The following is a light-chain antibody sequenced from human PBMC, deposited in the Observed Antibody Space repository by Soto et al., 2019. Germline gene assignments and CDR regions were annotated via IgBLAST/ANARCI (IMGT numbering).Light chain of an antibody. CDR1: QGISSY. V-gene: IGKV1-8*01. J-gene: IGKJ4*01. Sequence: AIRVTQSPSSFSASTGDRVTITWRASQGISSYLAWYQQKPGKAPKLLIYAASTLQNGVPSRFSGSGSGTDFTITISSLQPEDVATYCCHQLHIYPLIFGGGTKVDIK. CDR2: AAS. CDR3: HQLHIYPLI.